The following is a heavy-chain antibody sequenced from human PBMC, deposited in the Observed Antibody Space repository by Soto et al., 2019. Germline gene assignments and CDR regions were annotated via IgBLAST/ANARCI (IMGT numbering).Heavy chain of an antibody. CDR2: INPKNGDA. CDR3: ARSSGSYSYYGMDV. CDR1: GYTLTDYY. J-gene: IGHJ6*02. D-gene: IGHD1-26*01. Sequence: ASVKFSCKASGYTLTDYYIHWVRQAPGQNFEWIGCINPKNGDARYAENFRGRVTLTRDTSIDTVYMELSRPRSDDTAVYFCARSSGSYSYYGMDVWGQGTTVTVSS. V-gene: IGHV1-2*02.